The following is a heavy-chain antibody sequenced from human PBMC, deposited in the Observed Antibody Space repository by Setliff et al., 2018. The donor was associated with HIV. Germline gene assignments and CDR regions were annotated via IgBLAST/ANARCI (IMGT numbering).Heavy chain of an antibody. CDR3: SRGTYYKGLDP. CDR2: IYYTGTT. V-gene: IGHV4-31*11. CDR1: GGSINTGGYY. Sequence: SETLSLTCVVSGGSINTGGYYWTWICQVPGKGLEWIGSIYYTGTTNYNPSLESRLTISIDTSQNHFSLKLTSVTAADTALYFCSRGTYYKGLDPWGQGTLVTVSS. J-gene: IGHJ5*02. D-gene: IGHD3-10*01.